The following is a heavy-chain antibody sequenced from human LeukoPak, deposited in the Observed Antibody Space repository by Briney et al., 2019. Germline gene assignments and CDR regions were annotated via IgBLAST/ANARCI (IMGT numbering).Heavy chain of an antibody. CDR2: IYHSGST. V-gene: IGHV4-4*02. CDR1: GGSISSSNW. J-gene: IGHJ1*01. D-gene: IGHD3-22*01. CDR3: ARDSYYDSSGYYSGYFQH. Sequence: PSETLSLTCAVSGGSISSSNWWSWVRQPPGKGLEWIGEIYHSGSTNYNPSLKSRVTISVDKSKNQFSLKLSSVTAADTAVYYCARDSYYDSSGYYSGYFQHWGQGTLVNVSS.